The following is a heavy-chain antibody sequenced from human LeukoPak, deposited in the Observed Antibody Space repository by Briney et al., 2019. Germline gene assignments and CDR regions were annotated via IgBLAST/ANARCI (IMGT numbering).Heavy chain of an antibody. CDR1: GGSFSGYY. CDR3: ARDCSGYYYGWYFDL. V-gene: IGHV4-34*01. Sequence: PSETLSLTCAVYGGSFSGYYWSWIRQPPGKGLEWIGEINHSGSTNYNPSLKSRVTISVYTSKSQFSLKLSSVTAADTDVYYCARDCSGYYYGWYFDLWGRGTLVTVSS. D-gene: IGHD3-22*01. CDR2: INHSGST. J-gene: IGHJ2*01.